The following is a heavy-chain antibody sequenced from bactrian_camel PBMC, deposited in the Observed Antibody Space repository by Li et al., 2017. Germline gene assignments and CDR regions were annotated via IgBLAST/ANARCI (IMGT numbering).Heavy chain of an antibody. Sequence: VQLVESGVASVHSGESLELSCQASPYTYSGSSMGWFRQTPGEEREGVAAIDPAYNRTYFADSVKGRYTISPDNARNTLFLQMNVLRPEDTAMYYCAVYSPAFRGPGNYVCASGFHPGRNKDWGQGTQVTVS. V-gene: IGHV3S31*01. J-gene: IGHJ4*01. CDR2: IDPAYNRT. CDR3: AVYSPAFRGPGNYVCASGFHPGRNKD. CDR1: PYTYSGSS. D-gene: IGHD1*01.